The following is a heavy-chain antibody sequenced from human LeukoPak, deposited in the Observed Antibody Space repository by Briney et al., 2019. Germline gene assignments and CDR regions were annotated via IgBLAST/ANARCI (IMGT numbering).Heavy chain of an antibody. CDR2: INPNSGGT. CDR3: ARDQPDSSGWYLSG. Sequence: ASVTVSFKASVYTFTDYYMHWVRQAPGQGLEWMGWINPNSGGTNYAQKFQGRVTMTRDTSISTAYMELSRLRSDDTAVYYCARDQPDSSGWYLSGWGQGTMVTVSS. V-gene: IGHV1-2*02. J-gene: IGHJ3*01. CDR1: VYTFTDYY. D-gene: IGHD6-19*01.